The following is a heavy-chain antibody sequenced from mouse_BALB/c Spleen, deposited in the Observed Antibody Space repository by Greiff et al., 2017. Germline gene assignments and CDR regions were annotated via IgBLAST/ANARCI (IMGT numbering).Heavy chain of an antibody. D-gene: IGHD3-2*01. J-gene: IGHJ4*01. CDR2: ISSGSSTI. V-gene: IGHV5-17*02. CDR1: GFTFSSFG. Sequence: VQLKESGGGLVQPGGSRKLSCAASGFTFSSFGMHWVRQAPEKGLEWVAYISSGSSTIYYADTVKGRFTISRDNPKNTLFLQMTSLRSEDTAMYYCARMRAQTARATFYAMDYWGQGTSVTVSS. CDR3: ARMRAQTARATFYAMDY.